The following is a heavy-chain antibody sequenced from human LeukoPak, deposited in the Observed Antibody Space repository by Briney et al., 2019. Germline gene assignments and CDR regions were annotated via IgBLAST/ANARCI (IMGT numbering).Heavy chain of an antibody. J-gene: IGHJ4*02. CDR1: GYSFASSW. V-gene: IGHV5-10-1*01. Sequence: GESLKISCTASGYSFASSWIAWVRQMPGKGLEWMGRIDPSDSYTNYSPSFQGHVTISADKSISTAYLQWSSLKASDTAMYYCARYRGDGYTVDYWGQGTLVTVSS. CDR3: ARYRGDGYTVDY. CDR2: IDPSDSYT. D-gene: IGHD5-24*01.